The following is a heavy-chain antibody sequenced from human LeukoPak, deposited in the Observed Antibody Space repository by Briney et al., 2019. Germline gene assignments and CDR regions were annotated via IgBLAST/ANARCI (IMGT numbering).Heavy chain of an antibody. J-gene: IGHJ3*02. Sequence: PSETLSLTXTVSGGSISSYYWSWIRQPPGKGVEWIGYIYYSGSTNYNPSLKSRVTISVDTSKNQFSLKLSSVTAADTAVYYCARDQSNGYNSGPDAFDIWGQGTMVTVSS. D-gene: IGHD5-24*01. CDR1: GGSISSYY. CDR3: ARDQSNGYNSGPDAFDI. CDR2: IYYSGST. V-gene: IGHV4-59*01.